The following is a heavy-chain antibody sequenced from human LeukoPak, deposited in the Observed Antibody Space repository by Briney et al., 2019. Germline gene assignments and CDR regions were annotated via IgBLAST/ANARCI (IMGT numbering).Heavy chain of an antibody. D-gene: IGHD7-27*01. V-gene: IGHV3-9*01. CDR1: GFTFDDYA. CDR2: ISWNSGSI. J-gene: IGHJ6*02. Sequence: PGGSLRLSYAASGFTFDDYAMHWVRQAPGKGLEWVSGISWNSGSIGYADSVKGRFTISRDNAKNSLYLQMNSLRAEDTAVYYCTRKSGHAYGMDVWGQGTTVTVSS. CDR3: TRKSGHAYGMDV.